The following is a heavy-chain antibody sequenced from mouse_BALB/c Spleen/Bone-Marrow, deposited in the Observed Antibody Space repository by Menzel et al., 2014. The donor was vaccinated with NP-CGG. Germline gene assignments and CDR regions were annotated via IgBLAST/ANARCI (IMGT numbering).Heavy chain of an antibody. CDR2: IDPSDSYT. V-gene: IGHV1-69*02. J-gene: IGHJ2*01. Sequence: QVQLQQPGAELVKPGASVKLSCKASGYTFTSYWMHWVKQRPGQGLEWIGEIDPSDSYTTYNQKFKGKATLTVDKSSSTAYMQLSSLTSEDSAVYYCARGLYGNSGYWGQGTTLTVSS. CDR1: GYTFTSYW. CDR3: ARGLYGNSGY. D-gene: IGHD2-1*01.